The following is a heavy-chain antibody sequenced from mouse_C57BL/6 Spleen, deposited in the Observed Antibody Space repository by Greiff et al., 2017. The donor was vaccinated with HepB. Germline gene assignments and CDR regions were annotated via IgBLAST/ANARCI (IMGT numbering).Heavy chain of an antibody. CDR1: GYTFTSYW. D-gene: IGHD4-1*01. CDR3: ARELGRKGAMDY. J-gene: IGHJ4*01. V-gene: IGHV1-69*01. Sequence: VQLQQPGAELVMPGASVKLSCKASGYTFTSYWMHWVKQRPGQGLEWIGEIDPSDSYTNYNQKFKGKSTLTVDKSSSTAYMQLSSLTSEDSAVYYCARELGRKGAMDYWGQGTSVTVSS. CDR2: IDPSDSYT.